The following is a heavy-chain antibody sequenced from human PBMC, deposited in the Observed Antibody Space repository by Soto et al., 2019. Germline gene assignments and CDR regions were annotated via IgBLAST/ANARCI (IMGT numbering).Heavy chain of an antibody. CDR3: ARVPVTMIVVDY. J-gene: IGHJ4*02. Sequence: SETLSLTCTVSGGSISSSSYYWGWIRQPPGKGLEWIGSIYYSGSTYYNPSLKSRVTISVDTSKNQFSLKLSSVTAADTAVYYCARVPVTMIVVDYWGQGTLVTVSS. V-gene: IGHV4-39*01. CDR2: IYYSGST. D-gene: IGHD3-22*01. CDR1: GGSISSSSYY.